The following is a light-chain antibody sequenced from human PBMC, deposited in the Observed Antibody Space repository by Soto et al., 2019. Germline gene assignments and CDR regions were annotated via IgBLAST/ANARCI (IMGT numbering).Light chain of an antibody. CDR3: GTWDFSLSVVV. CDR1: SSNIGKDY. Sequence: QAVVTQPPSMSAAPGQRVTISCSGSSSNIGKDYVSWYQHVPGTAPKLLIYDNNKRPSGIPDRFSASKSGTSATLDITGLQAGDEAHYYCGTWDFSLSVVVFGGGTKLTVL. CDR2: DNN. V-gene: IGLV1-51*01. J-gene: IGLJ3*02.